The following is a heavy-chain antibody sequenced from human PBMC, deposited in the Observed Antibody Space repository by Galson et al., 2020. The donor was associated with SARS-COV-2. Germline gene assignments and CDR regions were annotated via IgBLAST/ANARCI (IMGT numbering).Heavy chain of an antibody. CDR3: ARDVNHGLDY. Sequence: ASVKVSCKASGYTFTNYGISWVRQAPGQGLEWMGWISADTGNTDYAQKLLDRVTMTRDTSTGTAYMELGGLKSDDTPVYYCARDVNHGLDYWGQGTLVTVSS. J-gene: IGHJ4*02. CDR1: GYTFTNYG. D-gene: IGHD2-8*01. V-gene: IGHV1-18*01. CDR2: ISADTGNT.